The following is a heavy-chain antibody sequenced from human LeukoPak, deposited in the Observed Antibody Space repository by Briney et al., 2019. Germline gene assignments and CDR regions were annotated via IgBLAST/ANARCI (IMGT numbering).Heavy chain of an antibody. CDR3: ARDLIAVAGRYYYGMDV. D-gene: IGHD6-19*01. V-gene: IGHV4-4*02. CDR1: GGSISSSNW. J-gene: IGHJ6*02. Sequence: PSETLSLTCAVSGGSISSSNWWSWVRQPPGKGLEWIGEIYHSGSTNYNPSLKSRVTISVDKSKNQFSLKLSSVTAADTAVYYCARDLIAVAGRYYYGMDVWGQGTTVTVSS. CDR2: IYHSGST.